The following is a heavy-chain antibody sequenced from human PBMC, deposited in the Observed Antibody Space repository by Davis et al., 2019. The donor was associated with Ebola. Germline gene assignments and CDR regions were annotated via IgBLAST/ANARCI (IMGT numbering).Heavy chain of an antibody. CDR1: AFTFSSYA. V-gene: IGHV3-21*04. CDR3: ARDYVITIFGVVTRYYYYGMDV. D-gene: IGHD3-3*01. J-gene: IGHJ6*02. CDR2: ISSSSSYI. Sequence: GESLKISCAASAFTFSSYAMSWVRQAPGKGLEWVSSISSSSSYIYYADSVKGRFTISRDNAKNSLYLQMNSLRAEDTAVYYCARDYVITIFGVVTRYYYYGMDVWGQGTTVTVSS.